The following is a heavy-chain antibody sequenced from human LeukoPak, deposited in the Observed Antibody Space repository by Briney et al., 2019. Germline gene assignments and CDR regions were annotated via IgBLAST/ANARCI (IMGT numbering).Heavy chain of an antibody. CDR1: GYTLTELS. CDR3: ATDIPDDYVWGSYRGDS. V-gene: IGHV1-24*01. Sequence: GASLKVSCKVSGYTLTELSMHWVRQAPGKGLEWMGGFDPEDGETIYAQKFQGRVTMTEDTSTDTAYMELSSLRSEDTAVYYCATDIPDDYVWGSYRGDSWGQGTLVTVSS. CDR2: FDPEDGET. J-gene: IGHJ4*02. D-gene: IGHD3-16*02.